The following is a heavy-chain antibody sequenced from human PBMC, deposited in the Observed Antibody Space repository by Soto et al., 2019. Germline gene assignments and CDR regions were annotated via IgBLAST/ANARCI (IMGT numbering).Heavy chain of an antibody. CDR3: ALRPGITMVRGVRYYFDF. Sequence: GSGPTLVNPTQTLTLTCTFSGFSLSTSGVGVGWIRQPPGKALEWLALIYWDDDKRYSPSLKSRLTITKDTSKNQVVLTMTYVDPVDTATYYCALRPGITMVRGVRYYFDFWGQGALVTVSS. CDR2: IYWDDDK. J-gene: IGHJ4*02. D-gene: IGHD3-10*01. V-gene: IGHV2-5*02. CDR1: GFSLSTSGVG.